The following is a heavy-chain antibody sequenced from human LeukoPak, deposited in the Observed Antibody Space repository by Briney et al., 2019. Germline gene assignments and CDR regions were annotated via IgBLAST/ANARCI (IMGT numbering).Heavy chain of an antibody. CDR2: ISSSSSTI. Sequence: GGSLRLSCAASGFTFSSYSMNWVRQAPGEGLEWVSYISSSSSTIYYADSVKGRFTISRDNAKNSLYLQMNSLRAEDTAVYYCARATSRIDGWGQGTLVTVSS. CDR3: ARATSRIDG. V-gene: IGHV3-48*01. D-gene: IGHD1-14*01. CDR1: GFTFSSYS. J-gene: IGHJ4*02.